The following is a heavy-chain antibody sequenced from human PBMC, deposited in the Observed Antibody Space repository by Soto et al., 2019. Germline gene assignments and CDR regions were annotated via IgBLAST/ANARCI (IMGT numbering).Heavy chain of an antibody. CDR1: GYTFSGFY. J-gene: IGHJ6*02. CDR3: ARWGTIFGAHSMDV. V-gene: IGHV1-46*01. CDR2: INPSGGST. Sequence: ASVKVSCKASGYTFSGFYMHWVRQAPGQGLEWMGWINPSGGSTSYAQKFQGRVTMTRDTSTSTVYMELSSLRSEDTAVYYCARWGTIFGAHSMDVWGQGTTVTVSS. D-gene: IGHD3-3*01.